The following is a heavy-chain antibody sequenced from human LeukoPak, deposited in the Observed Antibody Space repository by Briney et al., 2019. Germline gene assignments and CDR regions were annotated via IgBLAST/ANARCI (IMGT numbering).Heavy chain of an antibody. CDR3: ARHYSSGWSDC. CDR2: IYNSGST. D-gene: IGHD6-19*01. Sequence: SETLSLTCTVPGGSVSSYYWTWIRQPPGKGLEWIGYIYNSGSTSYTPSLKSRVTISVDTSKNQFSLKLSSVTAADTAVYYCARHYSSGWSDCWGQGTLVTVSS. J-gene: IGHJ5*01. CDR1: GGSVSSYY. V-gene: IGHV4-59*08.